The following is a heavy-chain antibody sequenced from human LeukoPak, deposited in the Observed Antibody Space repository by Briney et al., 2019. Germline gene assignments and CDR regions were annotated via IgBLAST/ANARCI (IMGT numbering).Heavy chain of an antibody. CDR3: ARATSGEKWYYDFWSGRNHNNWFDP. Sequence: SSETLSLTCTVSGYSISSGYYWGWIRQPPGKGLEWIGSIYHSGSTYYNPSLKSRVTISVDTSKNQFSLKLSSVTAADTAVYYCARATSGEKWYYDFWSGRNHNNWFDPWGQGTLVTVSS. CDR1: GYSISSGYY. CDR2: IYHSGST. V-gene: IGHV4-38-2*02. D-gene: IGHD3-3*01. J-gene: IGHJ5*02.